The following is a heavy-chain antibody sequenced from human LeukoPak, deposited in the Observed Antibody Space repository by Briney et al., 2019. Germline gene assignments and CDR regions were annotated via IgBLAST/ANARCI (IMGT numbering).Heavy chain of an antibody. CDR1: GYAFTSYH. CDR3: ARSDYNDYRGLGF. J-gene: IGHJ4*02. V-gene: IGHV1-46*01. D-gene: IGHD4-11*01. Sequence: ASVKVSCKSSGYAFTSYHIHWMRQAPGQGLGWMGIIIPSSGSTTYAQKFQGRVTMTRDTSTSTVYMELSSLTSDDTAVYFCARSDYNDYRGLGFWGQGTLVTVSS. CDR2: IIPSSGST.